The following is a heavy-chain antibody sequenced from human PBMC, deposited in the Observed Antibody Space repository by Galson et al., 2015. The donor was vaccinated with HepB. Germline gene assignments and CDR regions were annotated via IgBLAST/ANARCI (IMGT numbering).Heavy chain of an antibody. D-gene: IGHD6-19*01. Sequence: LRLSCAASGFTFSNYGMHWVRQAPGKGLEWVAVISYDGSNKYYADSVKGRFTISRDNSKNTLYLQMDSLRAEDTALYYCAKDPYLYSALAGTMAGFDYWGQGTLVTVSS. CDR2: ISYDGSNK. CDR1: GFTFSNYG. J-gene: IGHJ4*02. CDR3: AKDPYLYSALAGTMAGFDY. V-gene: IGHV3-30*18.